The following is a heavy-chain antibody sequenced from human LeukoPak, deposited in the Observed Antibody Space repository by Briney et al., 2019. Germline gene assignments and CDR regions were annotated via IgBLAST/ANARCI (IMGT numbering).Heavy chain of an antibody. J-gene: IGHJ4*02. D-gene: IGHD3-22*01. Sequence: GGSLRLSCAASGFTFDDYAMHWVRQAPGKGLEWASLISGDGGSTYYADSVKGRFTISRDNSKNSLYLQMNSLKTEDTALYYCAKDPYYYDSSGYYYPDYWGQGTLVTVSS. V-gene: IGHV3-43*02. CDR2: ISGDGGST. CDR3: AKDPYYYDSSGYYYPDY. CDR1: GFTFDDYA.